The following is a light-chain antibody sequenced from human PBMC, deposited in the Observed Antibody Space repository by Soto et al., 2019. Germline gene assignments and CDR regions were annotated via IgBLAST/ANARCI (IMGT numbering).Light chain of an antibody. J-gene: IGLJ2*01. V-gene: IGLV2-14*03. CDR1: SRDVGGYNF. CDR2: DVI. CDR3: SSYTSSSTVT. Sequence: QSALTQPASVSGSPGQSITISCTGTSRDVGGYNFVCWYQQQPGKAPKLIIYDVINRPSGVSNRFSGARSGNTASLTISGLQAEDGANYYCSSYTSSSTVTFGGGTKLTVL.